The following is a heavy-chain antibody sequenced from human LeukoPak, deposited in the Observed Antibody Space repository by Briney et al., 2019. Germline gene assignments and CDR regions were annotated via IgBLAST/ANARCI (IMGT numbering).Heavy chain of an antibody. CDR1: GGSISSYY. Sequence: SETLSLTCTVSGGSISSYYWSWIRQPAGKGLEWIGRIYTSGSTNYNPSLKSRVTMSVDTSKNQFSLKLSSVTAADTAVYYCARGRRVSTYYYDSSGYYRPYFDYWGQGTLVTVSS. CDR2: IYTSGST. V-gene: IGHV4-4*07. CDR3: ARGRRVSTYYYDSSGYYRPYFDY. D-gene: IGHD3-22*01. J-gene: IGHJ4*02.